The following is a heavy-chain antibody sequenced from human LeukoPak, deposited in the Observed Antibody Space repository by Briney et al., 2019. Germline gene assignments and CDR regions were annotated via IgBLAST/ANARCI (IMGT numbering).Heavy chain of an antibody. D-gene: IGHD6-19*01. Sequence: GGSLRLSCAASGFTFSDHCMDWVRQAPGQGLEWVGRIRKRHNSYTTEYPAPVQGSIAISKNSHNLQMNSLKAEDTAGYYCARVSTTVAGSDYLDGWGQGTQVTISS. CDR1: GFTFSDHC. V-gene: IGHV3-72*01. CDR3: ARVSTTVAGSDYLDG. J-gene: IGHJ4*02. CDR2: IRKRHNSYTT.